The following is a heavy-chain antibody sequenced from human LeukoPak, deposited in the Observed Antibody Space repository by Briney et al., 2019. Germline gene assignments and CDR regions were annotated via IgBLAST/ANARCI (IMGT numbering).Heavy chain of an antibody. Sequence: LRLSCAASGFTFSGYAMSWVRQAPGKGLEWIGYIYHSGSTYYDPSLKSRVTISVDRSKNQFSLKLSSVTAADTAVYYCARDQAGTVDYWGQGTLVTVSS. V-gene: IGHV4-30-2*01. CDR3: ARDQAGTVDY. CDR1: GFTFSGYA. CDR2: IYHSGST. D-gene: IGHD6-19*01. J-gene: IGHJ4*02.